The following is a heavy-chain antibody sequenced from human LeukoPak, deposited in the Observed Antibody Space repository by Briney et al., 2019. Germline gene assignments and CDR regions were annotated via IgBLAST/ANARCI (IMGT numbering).Heavy chain of an antibody. CDR2: INHSGIT. CDR3: ARDEAGQGY. CDR1: GGSFSGYY. Sequence: PSETLSLTCAVYGGSFSGYYWNWIRQPPGKGLEWIGEINHSGITNYNPSLKSRVTISVDTSKNQFSLRLTSVTAADTAVYYCARDEAGQGYWGQGTLVTVSS. J-gene: IGHJ4*02. V-gene: IGHV4-34*01.